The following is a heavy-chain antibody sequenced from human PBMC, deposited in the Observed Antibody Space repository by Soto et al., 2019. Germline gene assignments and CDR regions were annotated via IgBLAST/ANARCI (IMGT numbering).Heavy chain of an antibody. J-gene: IGHJ4*02. CDR3: ARDSTRALGFFDF. CDR2: IHNSGSA. V-gene: IGHV4-59*01. D-gene: IGHD1-26*01. CDR1: GGFISTYY. Sequence: PSETLSLTCYVSGGFISTYYWSWIRQPPGKGLEWIGYIHNSGSANYNPSLQSRVTISVDTFNNSFSLRLTSVTAADTAVYYCARDSTRALGFFDFWGQGTLVTVS.